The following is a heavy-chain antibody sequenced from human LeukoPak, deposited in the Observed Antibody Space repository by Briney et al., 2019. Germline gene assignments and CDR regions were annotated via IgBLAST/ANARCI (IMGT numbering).Heavy chain of an antibody. CDR3: ARGNSQGYCSSTSCHNIYYYYYMDV. Sequence: SETLSLTCTVSSYSISSGYYWGWIRQSPGKGLEWIGNIYYSGSTYYNPSLKSRVTISVDTSKNQFSLKLSSVTAADTAVYYCARGNSQGYCSSTSCHNIYYYYYMDVWGKGTTVTISS. V-gene: IGHV4-38-2*02. D-gene: IGHD2-2*01. CDR1: SYSISSGYY. CDR2: IYYSGST. J-gene: IGHJ6*03.